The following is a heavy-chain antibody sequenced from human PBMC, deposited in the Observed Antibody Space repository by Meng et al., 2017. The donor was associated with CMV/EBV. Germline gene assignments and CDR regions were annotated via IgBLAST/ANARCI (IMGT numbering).Heavy chain of an antibody. CDR2: ISAYNGNT. V-gene: IGHV1-18*01. D-gene: IGHD3-22*01. CDR1: GYTFTSYG. J-gene: IGHJ4*02. CDR3: ARLSGPQYYYDSSGYYNY. Sequence: ASVKVSCKASGYTFTSYGIRWVRQAPGQGLEWMGWISAYNGNTNYAQKLQGRVTMTTDTSTSTAYMELRSLRSDDTAVYYCARLSGPQYYYDSSGYYNYWGQGTLVTVSS.